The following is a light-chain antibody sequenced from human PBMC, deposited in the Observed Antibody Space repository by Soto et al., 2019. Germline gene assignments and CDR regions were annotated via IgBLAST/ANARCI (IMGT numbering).Light chain of an antibody. J-gene: IGKJ4*01. CDR2: DAS. CDR3: QQRSTSPPLP. CDR1: QSVGSY. Sequence: EIVVTQSPATLSLSPGERATLSCRTSQSVGSYLAWYQKKPGKAPRLLIYDASNRATDIPARFSGSGSGRDFTLTISSLEPEDFAVYYCQQRSTSPPLPVGGRTQVEIK. V-gene: IGKV3-11*02.